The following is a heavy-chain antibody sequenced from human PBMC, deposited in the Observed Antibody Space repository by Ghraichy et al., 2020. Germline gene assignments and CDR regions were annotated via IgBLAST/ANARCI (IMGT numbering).Heavy chain of an antibody. CDR3: ARWDTSASPPIPFDY. CDR1: GFTVSSNY. Sequence: GGSLRLSCAASGFTVSSNYMSWVRQAPMKGLEWVSLIYSDGTTYYADSVKGRFTISRDNSKNTLYLQMNSLRAGDTAVYYCARWDTSASPPIPFDYWGQGTLVTVSS. V-gene: IGHV3-53*01. J-gene: IGHJ4*02. CDR2: IYSDGTT. D-gene: IGHD6-19*01.